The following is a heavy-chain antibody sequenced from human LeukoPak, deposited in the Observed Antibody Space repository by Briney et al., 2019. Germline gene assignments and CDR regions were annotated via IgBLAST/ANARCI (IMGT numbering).Heavy chain of an antibody. Sequence: GGSLRLSCAASGFTFSSYEMNWVRQAPGKGLEWVSYISSGGSTIYDADSVKGRFTISRDNAKNSLYLQMNSLRAEDTAVYYCARIYGGNSDFDYWGQGTLVTVSS. D-gene: IGHD4-23*01. CDR3: ARIYGGNSDFDY. J-gene: IGHJ4*02. CDR1: GFTFSSYE. V-gene: IGHV3-48*03. CDR2: ISSGGSTI.